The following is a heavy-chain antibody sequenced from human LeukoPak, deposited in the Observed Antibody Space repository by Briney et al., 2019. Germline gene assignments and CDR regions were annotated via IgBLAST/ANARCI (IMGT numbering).Heavy chain of an antibody. V-gene: IGHV4-34*01. CDR1: GGSFSGYY. CDR2: INHSGST. J-gene: IGHJ4*02. D-gene: IGHD3-10*01. CDR3: ARVWNYYGSGASDY. Sequence: SETLSLTCAAYGGSFSGYYWSWIRQPPGKGLEWIGEINHSGSTNYNPSLKSRVTISVDTSKNQFSLKLSSVTAADTAVYYCARVWNYYGSGASDYWGQGTLVTVSS.